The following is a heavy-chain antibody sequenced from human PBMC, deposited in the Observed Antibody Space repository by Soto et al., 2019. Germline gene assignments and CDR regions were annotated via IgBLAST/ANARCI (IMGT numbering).Heavy chain of an antibody. J-gene: IGHJ6*02. V-gene: IGHV1-46*01. CDR1: GYTFTSYY. CDR3: ARGPKGSGSYDYYYYGMDV. CDR2: INPSGGST. D-gene: IGHD3-10*01. Sequence: ASVKVSCKASGYTFTSYYMHWVRQAPGQGLEWMGIINPSGGSTSYAQKFQGRVTMTRDTSTSTVYMELNSLRAEDTAVYYCARGPKGSGSYDYYYYGMDVWGQGTTVTVSS.